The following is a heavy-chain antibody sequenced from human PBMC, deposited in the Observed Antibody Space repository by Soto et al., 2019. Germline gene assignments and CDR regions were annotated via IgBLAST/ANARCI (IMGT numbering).Heavy chain of an antibody. V-gene: IGHV1-69*13. CDR2: IIPIFGTA. D-gene: IGHD3-22*01. CDR1: GGTFSSYA. J-gene: IGHJ4*02. CDR3: ASNYDSCGYSYGRYFDS. Sequence: GASAKVSCKASGGTFSSYAISWVRQAPGQGLEWMGGIIPIFGTANYAQKFQGRVTITADESTSTAYMELSSLRSEDTAVYYCASNYDSCGYSYGRYFDSWGQGTLVTVSS.